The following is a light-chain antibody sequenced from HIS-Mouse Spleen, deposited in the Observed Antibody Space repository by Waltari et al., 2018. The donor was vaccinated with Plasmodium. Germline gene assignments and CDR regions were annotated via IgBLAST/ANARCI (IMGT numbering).Light chain of an antibody. Sequence: SYELTQPPSVSVSPGQTARITCSGDALPKQYAYWYQQKTGQAPGLVIYKDSERPSGSPERFSGASSGTTVTLTISGVQAEDEADYYCQSADSSGTYVFGTGTKVTVL. V-gene: IGLV3-25*03. CDR3: QSADSSGTYV. CDR2: KDS. J-gene: IGLJ1*01. CDR1: ALPKQY.